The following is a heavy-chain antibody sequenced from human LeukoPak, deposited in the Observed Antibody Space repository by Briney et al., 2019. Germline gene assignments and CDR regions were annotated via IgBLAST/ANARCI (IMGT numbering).Heavy chain of an antibody. CDR2: IDPKTGVS. Sequence: ASVKVSCKASGYTFTDYFLHWLRQAPGQGLEWVADIDPKTGVSHSAQKFQGRVTMTRDTSINTVYMELSRLRSDDTAVYYCARDLYYDSSGLDYWGQGTLVTVSS. J-gene: IGHJ4*02. D-gene: IGHD3-22*01. V-gene: IGHV1-2*02. CDR1: GYTFTDYF. CDR3: ARDLYYDSSGLDY.